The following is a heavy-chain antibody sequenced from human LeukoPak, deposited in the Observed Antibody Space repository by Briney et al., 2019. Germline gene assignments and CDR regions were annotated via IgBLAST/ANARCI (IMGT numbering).Heavy chain of an antibody. D-gene: IGHD3-10*01. Sequence: PGGSLRLSCAASGFTFSSYGMHWVRQAPGKGLEWVAVISYDGSNKYYADSVKGRFTISRDNSKNTLYLQMNSLRAEDTAVYYCAKMAWFGEEYYFDYWGQGTLVTVSS. CDR3: AKMAWFGEEYYFDY. CDR2: ISYDGSNK. V-gene: IGHV3-30*18. CDR1: GFTFSSYG. J-gene: IGHJ4*02.